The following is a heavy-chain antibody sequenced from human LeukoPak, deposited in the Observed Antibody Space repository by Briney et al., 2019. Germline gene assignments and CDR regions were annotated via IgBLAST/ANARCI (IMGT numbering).Heavy chain of an antibody. CDR3: AKDHSSSWVNFDY. J-gene: IGHJ4*02. D-gene: IGHD6-13*01. CDR2: ISWNSGSI. CDR1: GFTFDDYT. Sequence: PGGSLRLPCAASGFTFDDYTMHWVRQAPGKGLEWVSGISWNSGSIGYADSVKGRFTISRDNAKNSLYLQMNSLRAEDTALYYCAKDHSSSWVNFDYWGQGTLVTVSS. V-gene: IGHV3-9*01.